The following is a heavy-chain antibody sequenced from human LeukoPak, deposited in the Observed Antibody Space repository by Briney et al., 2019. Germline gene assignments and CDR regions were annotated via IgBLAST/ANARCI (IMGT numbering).Heavy chain of an antibody. J-gene: IGHJ4*02. Sequence: PGGSLRLSCAASGFTFSSYWMHWVRQAPRKGLGWVSRISNYCSRTTHSDSVKGRFTISRDTAKNPLYLQMNSLRAEDTAVYYCVREEWKYSYDSSGYFSDYWGQGTLVTVSS. CDR3: VREEWKYSYDSSGYFSDY. CDR1: GFTFSSYW. D-gene: IGHD3-22*01. CDR2: ISNYCSRT. V-gene: IGHV3-74*01.